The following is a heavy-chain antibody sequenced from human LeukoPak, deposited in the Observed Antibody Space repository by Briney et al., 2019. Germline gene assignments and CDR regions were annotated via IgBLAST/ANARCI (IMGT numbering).Heavy chain of an antibody. J-gene: IGHJ4*02. CDR2: IWYDGSNK. CDR1: GFTFSRFW. D-gene: IGHD1-26*01. CDR3: ARLGAAWSLDY. V-gene: IGHV3-33*07. Sequence: PGGSLRLSCADSGFTFSRFWMSWVRQAPGKGLEWVAVIWYDGSNKYYADSVKGRFTISRDNSKNTLYLQMNSLRAGDTAVYYCARLGAAWSLDYWGQGTLVTVSS.